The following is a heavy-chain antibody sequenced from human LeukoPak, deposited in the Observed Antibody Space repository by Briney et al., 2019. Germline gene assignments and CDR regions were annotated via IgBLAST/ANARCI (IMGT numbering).Heavy chain of an antibody. CDR1: GDSISSYY. Sequence: PSETLSLTCTVSGDSISSYYWSWIRQPPGKGLEWIGYIYYSGSTNYNPSLKSRVTISVDTSKNQFSLKLSSVTAADTAVYYCARGHGGWPLPVDYWGQGTLVTVSS. CDR2: IYYSGST. D-gene: IGHD6-19*01. J-gene: IGHJ4*02. V-gene: IGHV4-59*01. CDR3: ARGHGGWPLPVDY.